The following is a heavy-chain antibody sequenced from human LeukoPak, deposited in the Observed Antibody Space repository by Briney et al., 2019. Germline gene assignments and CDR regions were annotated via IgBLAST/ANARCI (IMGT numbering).Heavy chain of an antibody. Sequence: GGSLKLSCVASGFSFNDSTMHWVRQASGKGLEWVGRIRSKALSDAPGYASSVKGRFTISRDDSLNTVYLQMSSLRTEDTALYYCTRGSYDFWGQGTLVTVSS. V-gene: IGHV3-73*01. CDR2: IRSKALSDAP. D-gene: IGHD3-10*01. CDR3: TRGSYDF. J-gene: IGHJ4*02. CDR1: GFSFNDST.